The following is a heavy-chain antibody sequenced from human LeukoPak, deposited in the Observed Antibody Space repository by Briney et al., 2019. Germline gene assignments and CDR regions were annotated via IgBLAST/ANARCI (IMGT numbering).Heavy chain of an antibody. Sequence: KPSETLSLTCTVSGGSISSYYWSWIRQPPGKGLEWIGYIHTSGNTNYNPSLKSRVTISVDTSKNQFSLKLSSVTAADTAVYYCARQKNRHYYGSGKSGGFQHWGQGTLVTVSS. CDR2: IHTSGNT. V-gene: IGHV4-59*08. J-gene: IGHJ1*01. CDR1: GGSISSYY. CDR3: ARQKNRHYYGSGKSGGFQH. D-gene: IGHD3-10*01.